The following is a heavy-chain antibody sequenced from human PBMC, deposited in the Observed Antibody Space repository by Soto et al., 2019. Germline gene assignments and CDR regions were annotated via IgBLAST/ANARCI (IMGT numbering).Heavy chain of an antibody. CDR3: AGRLTTAASLDY. CDR2: VHGGGST. D-gene: IGHD3-16*01. J-gene: IGHJ4*02. CDR1: GFTVSNNH. Sequence: VQLVESGGGLIQPGGSLRLSCAASGFTVSNNHMTWVRQAAGKGLELVSFVHGGGSTSYADSVKGRFTISRDNSKNTLYLPMEKLRAEDTAIYYCAGRLTTAASLDYWGRGTLVTVSS. V-gene: IGHV3-53*01.